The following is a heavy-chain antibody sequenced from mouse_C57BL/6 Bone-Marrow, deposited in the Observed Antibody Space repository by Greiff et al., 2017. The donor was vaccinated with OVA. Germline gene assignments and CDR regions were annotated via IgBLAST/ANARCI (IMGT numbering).Heavy chain of an antibody. D-gene: IGHD4-1*01. J-gene: IGHJ4*01. CDR1: GYTFTSYW. V-gene: IGHV1-69*01. CDR3: ARLELTGPMDY. Sequence: QVHVKQPGAELVMPGASVKLSCKASGYTFTSYWMHWVKQRPGQGLEWIGEIDPSDSYTNYNQKFKGKSTLTVDKSSSTAYMQLSSLTSEDSAVYYCARLELTGPMDYWGQGTSVTVSS. CDR2: IDPSDSYT.